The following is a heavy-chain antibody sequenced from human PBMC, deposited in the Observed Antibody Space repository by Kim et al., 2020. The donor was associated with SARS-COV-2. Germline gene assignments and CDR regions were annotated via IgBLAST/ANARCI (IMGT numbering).Heavy chain of an antibody. CDR2: INHSGST. CDR3: ARGGPTIFGVVIPRRYFDY. CDR1: GGSFSGYY. Sequence: SETLSLTCAVYGGSFSGYYWSWIRQPPGKGLEWIGEINHSGSTNYNPSLKSRVTISVDTSKNQFSLKLSSVTAADTAVYYCARGGPTIFGVVIPRRYFDYWGQGTLVTVSS. J-gene: IGHJ4*02. D-gene: IGHD3-3*01. V-gene: IGHV4-34*01.